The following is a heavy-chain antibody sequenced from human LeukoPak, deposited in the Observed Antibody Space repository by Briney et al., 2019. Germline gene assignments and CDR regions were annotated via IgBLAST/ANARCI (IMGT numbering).Heavy chain of an antibody. Sequence: PSETLSLTCTVSGGSISSYYWSWIRQPPGKGLEWIGYIYYSGSTNYNPSLKSRVTISVDTSKNQFSPKLSSVTAADTAVYYCARGHVLRYFDWSSRRGWFDPWGQGTLVTVSS. CDR1: GGSISSYY. CDR3: ARGHVLRYFDWSSRRGWFDP. CDR2: IYYSGST. J-gene: IGHJ5*02. V-gene: IGHV4-59*12. D-gene: IGHD3-9*01.